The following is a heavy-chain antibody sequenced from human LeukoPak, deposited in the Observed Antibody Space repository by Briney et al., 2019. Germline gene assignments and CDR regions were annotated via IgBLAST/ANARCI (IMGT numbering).Heavy chain of an antibody. Sequence: NPSETLSLTCTVSGDSISSYYWSWIRQPPGKGLEWIGYIYYSGSTNYNPSLKSRVTISVDTSKNQFSLKLSSVTAADTAVYYCARRTHCGGDCYTFDYWGQGTLVTVSS. D-gene: IGHD2-21*02. CDR3: ARRTHCGGDCYTFDY. V-gene: IGHV4-59*01. CDR1: GDSISSYY. CDR2: IYYSGST. J-gene: IGHJ4*02.